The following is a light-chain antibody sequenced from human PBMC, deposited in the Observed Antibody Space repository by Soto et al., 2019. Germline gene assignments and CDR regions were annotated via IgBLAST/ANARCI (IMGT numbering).Light chain of an antibody. V-gene: IGKV3-15*01. CDR3: QQYRNGPLT. CDR1: QSVGTN. CDR2: GAT. J-gene: IGKJ4*01. Sequence: EIVMTQSPGTLSVSPGDRATLSCWASQSVGTNLAWYQQKPGQAPRLLIFGATNRAMGIAARFGASGSGTEFSLTISSLQSEDFAIYYCQQYRNGPLTFGGGTKVEIK.